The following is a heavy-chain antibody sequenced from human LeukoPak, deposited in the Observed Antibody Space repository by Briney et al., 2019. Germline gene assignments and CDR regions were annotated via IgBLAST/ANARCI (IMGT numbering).Heavy chain of an antibody. CDR1: GFAVSSNY. CDR3: ASRDKGYYYGMDV. D-gene: IGHD5-24*01. Sequence: GGSLRLSCAASGFAVSSNYMSWVRQAPGGRLEWVSLIYSGGSTHYADSVKGRFTISRDNSKNTLYLQMNSLRAEDTAVYYCASRDKGYYYGMDVWGQGTTVTVS. J-gene: IGHJ6*02. CDR2: IYSGGST. V-gene: IGHV3-66*01.